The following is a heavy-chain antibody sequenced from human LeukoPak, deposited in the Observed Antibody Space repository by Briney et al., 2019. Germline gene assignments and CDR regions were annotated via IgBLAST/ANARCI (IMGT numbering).Heavy chain of an antibody. D-gene: IGHD2-15*01. V-gene: IGHV4-61*02. CDR2: VYGGVTSQRNPSH. CDR3: ARDRQEGGMRVSSFQY. CDR1: GASVTGGDYY. Sequence: SETLSLTCSVSGASVTGGDYYWSWIRQPAGKGLEWIGRVYGGVTSQRNPSHQYNPSLMSPLTISADTSRNQFSLSLHSVTAADTAIYYCARDRQEGGMRVSSFQYWGQGTPVTVSS. J-gene: IGHJ4*02.